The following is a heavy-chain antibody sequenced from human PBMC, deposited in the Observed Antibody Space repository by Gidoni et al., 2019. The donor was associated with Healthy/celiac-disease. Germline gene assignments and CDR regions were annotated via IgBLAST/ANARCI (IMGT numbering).Heavy chain of an antibody. J-gene: IGHJ4*02. CDR2: INHSGST. V-gene: IGHV4-34*01. CDR1: GGSFRGYY. D-gene: IGHD5-12*01. Sequence: QVPLQQWGAGPVKPSGTLSLTCAVDGGSFRGYYWGWIRQPPGKGLEWIGEINHSGSTNYNPSLKTRVTISVDTSKNQFSLKLSSVTAADTAVYYCARAEATIPCFDYWGQGTLVTVSS. CDR3: ARAEATIPCFDY.